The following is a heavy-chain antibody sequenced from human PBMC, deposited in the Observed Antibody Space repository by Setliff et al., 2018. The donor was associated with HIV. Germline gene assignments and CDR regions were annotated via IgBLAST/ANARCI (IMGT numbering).Heavy chain of an antibody. D-gene: IGHD5-18*01. Sequence: LSLTCTVSGGSIISYYWSWIRQPPGKGLEWIGYIYYSGSTNYNPSLKSRVTISVDTSKNQFSLKLSSVTAADTAVYYCARGSRGYSYAYYYYYMDVWGKGATVTVSS. CDR3: ARGSRGYSYAYYYYYMDV. CDR1: GGSIISYY. V-gene: IGHV4-59*01. J-gene: IGHJ6*03. CDR2: IYYSGST.